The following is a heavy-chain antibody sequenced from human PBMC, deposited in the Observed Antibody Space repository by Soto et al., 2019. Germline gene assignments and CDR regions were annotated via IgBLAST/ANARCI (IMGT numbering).Heavy chain of an antibody. J-gene: IGHJ6*02. V-gene: IGHV1-18*01. CDR1: GYTFTSYG. D-gene: IGHD2-8*01. Sequence: ASVKLSCKDSGYTFTSYGISWVRQAPGQGLEWMGWISGYNGDTKYAQKFQGRVTMTVDTSTTTAYMELRSLTSDDRAVYYCAKNGQPPYYYYGMDVWGQGTTVTVSS. CDR3: AKNGQPPYYYYGMDV. CDR2: ISGYNGDT.